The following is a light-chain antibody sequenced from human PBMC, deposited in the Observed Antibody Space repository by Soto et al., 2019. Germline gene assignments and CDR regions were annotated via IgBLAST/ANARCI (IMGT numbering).Light chain of an antibody. CDR2: KAS. J-gene: IGKJ5*01. CDR1: QSISVW. CDR3: QHYNSYLIT. V-gene: IGKV1-5*03. Sequence: DIQMTQSPSTLSASVGDRVTITCRASQSISVWLAWYQQKPGKAPKLLIYKASSLESGVPSRFSGSGSGTEFTLTIRSLQPDDFATYYCQHYNSYLITFGQGTRLEIK.